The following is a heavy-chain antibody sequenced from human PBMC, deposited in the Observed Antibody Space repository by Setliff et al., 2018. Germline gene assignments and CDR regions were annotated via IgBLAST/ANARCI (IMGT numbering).Heavy chain of an antibody. V-gene: IGHV4-38-2*01. J-gene: IGHJ6*02. D-gene: IGHD6-13*01. CDR3: ARSAGYSSSWYNYYYGMDV. Sequence: PSETLSLTCAVSGYSISSGYYWGWIRQPPGKGLEWIGSIYHSGSTYYNPSLKSRVTISXXXXXXXXXXXXXXXXXXXXAVYYCARSAGYSSSWYNYYYGMDVWGQGTTVTVSS. CDR2: IYHSGST. CDR1: GYSISSGYY.